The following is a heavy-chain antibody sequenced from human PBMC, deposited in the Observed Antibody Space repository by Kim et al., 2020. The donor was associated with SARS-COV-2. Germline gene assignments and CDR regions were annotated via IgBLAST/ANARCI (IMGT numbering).Heavy chain of an antibody. CDR3: ARPYTSGTYDN. J-gene: IGHJ4*02. D-gene: IGHD6-19*01. Sequence: CTYSNPSLKSRVAISVTTSKNQFHLKLTSVTAADTAVYYCARPYTSGTYDNWGQGTQLTVSS. V-gene: IGHV4-39*01. CDR2: CT.